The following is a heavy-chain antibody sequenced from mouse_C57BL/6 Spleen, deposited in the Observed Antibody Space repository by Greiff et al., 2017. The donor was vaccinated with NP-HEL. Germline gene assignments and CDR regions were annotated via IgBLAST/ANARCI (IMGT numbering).Heavy chain of an antibody. CDR1: GYSITSGYY. CDR2: ISYDGSN. CDR3: AREGDYDDGYYFDY. Sequence: EVQRVESGPGLVKPSQSLSLTCSVTGYSITSGYYWNWIRQFPGNKLEWMGYISYDGSNNYNPSLKNRISITRDTSKNQFFLKLNSVTTEDTATYYCAREGDYDDGYYFDYWGQGTTLTVSS. J-gene: IGHJ2*01. D-gene: IGHD2-4*01. V-gene: IGHV3-6*01.